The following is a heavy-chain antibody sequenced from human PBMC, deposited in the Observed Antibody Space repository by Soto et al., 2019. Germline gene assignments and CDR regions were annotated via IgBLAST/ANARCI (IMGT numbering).Heavy chain of an antibody. CDR1: GGSISSYY. Sequence: PSETLSLTCTVSGGSISSYYWSWIRQPPGKGLEWIGYIYYSGSTHYNPSLRSRVTISIDTSRTQFSLTLTSVTAADTAVYYCARHALGLDSWGQGTLVTVSS. CDR2: IYYSGST. V-gene: IGHV4-59*08. J-gene: IGHJ4*02. D-gene: IGHD1-26*01. CDR3: ARHALGLDS.